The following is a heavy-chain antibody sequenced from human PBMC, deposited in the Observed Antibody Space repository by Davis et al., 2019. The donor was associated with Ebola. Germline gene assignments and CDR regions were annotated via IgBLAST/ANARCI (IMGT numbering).Heavy chain of an antibody. CDR3: AKWDCSGGSCYGMDV. J-gene: IGHJ6*02. CDR2: ISSNGGST. V-gene: IGHV3-64*01. CDR1: GFTFSSYA. Sequence: GGSLRLSCAASGFTFSSYAMHWVRQAPGKGLEYVSAISSNGGSTYYANSVKGRFTISRGNSKNTLYLQMNSLRAEDTAVYYCAKWDCSGGSCYGMDVWGQGTTVTVSS. D-gene: IGHD2-15*01.